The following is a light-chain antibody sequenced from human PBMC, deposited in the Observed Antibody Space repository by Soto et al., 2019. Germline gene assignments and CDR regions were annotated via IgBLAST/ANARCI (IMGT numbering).Light chain of an antibody. V-gene: IGLV2-14*01. CDR1: TNDIGGYNY. Sequence: QSALTQPASVSGSPGQSITISCSGTTNDIGGYNYVSWYQHHPGKVPKVIIYEVRNRPSGVSNRFSGSKSCNTASLTISGLQAEDEADYYCCSYTISATLVFGGGTKVTVL. CDR3: CSYTISATLV. J-gene: IGLJ3*02. CDR2: EVR.